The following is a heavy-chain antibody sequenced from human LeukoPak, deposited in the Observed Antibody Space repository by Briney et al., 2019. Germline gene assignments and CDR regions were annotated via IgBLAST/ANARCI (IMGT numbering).Heavy chain of an antibody. J-gene: IGHJ4*02. CDR1: GFTFSSYS. CDR2: ISSSSSTI. CDR3: ARGHYYDSSGYVSY. Sequence: GGSLRLSCAASGFTFSSYSMNWVRQAPGKGLEWVSYISSSSSTIYYADSVKGRFTISRGNAKNSLYLQMNSLRAEDTAVYYCARGHYYDSSGYVSYWGQGTLVTVSS. V-gene: IGHV3-48*01. D-gene: IGHD3-22*01.